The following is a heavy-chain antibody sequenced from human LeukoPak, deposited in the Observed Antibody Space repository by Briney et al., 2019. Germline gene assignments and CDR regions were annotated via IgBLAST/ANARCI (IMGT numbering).Heavy chain of an antibody. CDR1: GFTFSSHW. CDR3: ARDKIVGATQFDY. CDR2: IKQDGSEK. V-gene: IGHV3-7*01. D-gene: IGHD1-26*01. Sequence: GGSLRLSCVAPGFTFSSHWMSWVRQAPGKGLEWVANIKQDGSEKYVDSVKGRFTISRDNAKNSLYLQMNSLRAEDTAVYYCARDKIVGATQFDYWGQGTLVTVSS. J-gene: IGHJ4*02.